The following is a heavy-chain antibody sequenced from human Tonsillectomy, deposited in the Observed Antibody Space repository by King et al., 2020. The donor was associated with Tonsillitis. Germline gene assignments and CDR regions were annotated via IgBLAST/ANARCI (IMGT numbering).Heavy chain of an antibody. D-gene: IGHD6-19*01. Sequence: QLVQSGGGLVQPGGSLRLSCAASGFTFSSYAMGWARQAPGKGLDWVVTISGSSYSTSYPDSVKGRFTISSDNSNHTLYLQMHSLRPEDTALYYCAKLPHSSGWSSPFDYWGQGTLVTVSP. CDR2: ISGSSYST. V-gene: IGHV3-23*04. CDR3: AKLPHSSGWSSPFDY. J-gene: IGHJ4*02. CDR1: GFTFSSYA.